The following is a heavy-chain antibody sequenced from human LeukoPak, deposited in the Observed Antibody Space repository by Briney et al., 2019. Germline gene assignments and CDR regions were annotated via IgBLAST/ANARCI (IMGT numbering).Heavy chain of an antibody. CDR3: AREVYYDSSGSRVFDI. Sequence: PSQTLSLTCTVSGGSISSGDYYWRWIRQPPGKGLEWIGYIYYSGSTYYNPSLKSRVTISVDTSKNQFSLKLSSVTAADPAVYYCAREVYYDSSGSRVFDIWGQGKMVTVSS. CDR2: IYYSGST. J-gene: IGHJ3*02. CDR1: GGSISSGDYY. D-gene: IGHD3-22*01. V-gene: IGHV4-30-4*01.